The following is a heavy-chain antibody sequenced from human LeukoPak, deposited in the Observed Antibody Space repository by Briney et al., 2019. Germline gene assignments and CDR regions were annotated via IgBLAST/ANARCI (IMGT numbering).Heavy chain of an antibody. V-gene: IGHV5-51*01. CDR3: ARSRGFDPHFDY. Sequence: GESLKISCKGSGYSFTSYWIGWVRQMPGKRLEWMGIIYHDDSDTRYSPSFQGQVTISADKSISTAYLQWSSRKDANTAMYYCARSRGFDPHFDYWRQGTLVTVSS. CDR2: IYHDDSDT. J-gene: IGHJ4*02. D-gene: IGHD3-10*01. CDR1: GYSFTSYW.